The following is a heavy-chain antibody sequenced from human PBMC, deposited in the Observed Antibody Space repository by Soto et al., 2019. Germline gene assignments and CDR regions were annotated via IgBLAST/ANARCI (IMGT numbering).Heavy chain of an antibody. Sequence: QVQLVQSGAEVKTPGASVRVSCKASGYTFTGYYIHWVLEAPGQGLEWMGWINPQTGGTSYAQKVQGRVTLSRETSFNTAYLELSRLRFDDAAVYFCARERYQVISDGMDVWGQGTTVTVSS. D-gene: IGHD2-2*01. J-gene: IGHJ6*02. V-gene: IGHV1-2*02. CDR2: INPQTGGT. CDR3: ARERYQVISDGMDV. CDR1: GYTFTGYY.